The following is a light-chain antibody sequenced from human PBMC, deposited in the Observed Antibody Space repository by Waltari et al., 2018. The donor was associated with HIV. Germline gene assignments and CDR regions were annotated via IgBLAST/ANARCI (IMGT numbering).Light chain of an antibody. CDR3: SSYAGSGNLLL. Sequence: QSALTQPPAASGSPGQSVTIPCTGTSNDIGPYNYVSWYQQHPDKAPRLLIYEVNKRPSGVPGRFSGSKSGTTASLTVSGLQAEDEADYYCSSYAGSGNLLLFGGGTKVTVL. CDR2: EVN. V-gene: IGLV2-8*01. CDR1: SNDIGPYNY. J-gene: IGLJ6*01.